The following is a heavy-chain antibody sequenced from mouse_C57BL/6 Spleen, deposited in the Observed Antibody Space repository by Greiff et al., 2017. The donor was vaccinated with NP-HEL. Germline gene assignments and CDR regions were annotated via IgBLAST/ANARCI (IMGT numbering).Heavy chain of an antibody. D-gene: IGHD2-2*01. Sequence: EVQLQQSGPELVKPGASVKISCKASGYTFTDYYMNWVKQSHGKSLEWIGDINPNNGGTSYNQKFKGKATLTVDKSSSTAYMELRSLTSEDSAVYYCARLGYGYGFAYWGQGTLVTVAA. CDR3: ARLGYGYGFAY. J-gene: IGHJ3*01. V-gene: IGHV1-26*01. CDR1: GYTFTDYY. CDR2: INPNNGGT.